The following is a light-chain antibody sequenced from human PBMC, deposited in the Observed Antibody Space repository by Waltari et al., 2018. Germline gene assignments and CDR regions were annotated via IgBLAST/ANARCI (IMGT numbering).Light chain of an antibody. V-gene: IGKV1-39*01. J-gene: IGKJ4*01. CDR1: QSISTY. Sequence: DIQMTQSPSSLSASVGDRVTITRRASQSISTYLHWYRQKPGEAPNLLIYAASTLQSGVPARFSGSGSGTDFTLTINGLQPEDFATYYCQQTSTTPLTFGGGTKVEI. CDR2: AAS. CDR3: QQTSTTPLT.